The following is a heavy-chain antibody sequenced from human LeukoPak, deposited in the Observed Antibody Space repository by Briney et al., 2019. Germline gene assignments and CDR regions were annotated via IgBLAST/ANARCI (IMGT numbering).Heavy chain of an antibody. CDR2: IKQDGSEK. D-gene: IGHD5-18*01. CDR3: ARLGTAMWFDP. V-gene: IGHV3-7*01. J-gene: IGHJ5*02. Sequence: PGGSLRLSCAASGFTFSSYWMSWVRQAPGKGVEWVANIKQDGSEKYYVDSVKGRFTISRDNAKNSLYLQMNSLRAEDTAVYYCARLGTAMWFDPWGQGTLVTVSS. CDR1: GFTFSSYW.